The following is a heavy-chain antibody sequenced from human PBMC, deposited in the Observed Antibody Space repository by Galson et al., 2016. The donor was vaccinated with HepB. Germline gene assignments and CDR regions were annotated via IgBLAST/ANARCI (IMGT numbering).Heavy chain of an antibody. CDR3: ARATTSDLLHYYFDS. CDR1: GDSIQSRTFY. V-gene: IGHV4-39*01. Sequence: SETLSLTCGVSGDSIQSRTFYWSWIRQPPGKPLEWIGYIFYKRHTYYNPSLDSRITISVDTSRNQFSLRLTSMTAADTAVYYCARATTSDLLHYYFDSWGQGKLVTVSS. J-gene: IGHJ4*02. D-gene: IGHD1-1*01. CDR2: IFYKRHT.